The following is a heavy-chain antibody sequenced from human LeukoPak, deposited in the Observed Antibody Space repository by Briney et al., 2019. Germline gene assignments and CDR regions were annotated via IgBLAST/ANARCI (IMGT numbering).Heavy chain of an antibody. CDR2: IYYSGST. CDR3: ARGGVVVAATNPYYYYYMDV. D-gene: IGHD2-15*01. CDR1: GGSISSYY. V-gene: IGHV4-59*01. Sequence: SETLSLTCTVSGGSISSYYWSWIRQPPGKGLEWIGHIYYSGSTNYNPSLKSRVTISVDTSKNQFSLKLSSVTAADTAVYYCARGGVVVAATNPYYYYYMDVWGKGTTVTVSS. J-gene: IGHJ6*03.